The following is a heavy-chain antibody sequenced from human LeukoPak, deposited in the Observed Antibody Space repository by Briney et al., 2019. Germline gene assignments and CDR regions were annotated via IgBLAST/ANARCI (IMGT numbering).Heavy chain of an antibody. CDR3: ARERITIFGVVADDAFDI. CDR2: INPSSGST. CDR1: GYIFNNYY. D-gene: IGHD3-3*01. V-gene: IGHV1-46*02. Sequence: ASVKVSCKASGYIFNNYYMHWVRQAPGQGLEWMGLINPSSGSTSNAQKFQGRVTMTRDTSTSTVYMELSSLRSEGTAIYYCARERITIFGVVADDAFDIWGQGTVVTVSS. J-gene: IGHJ3*02.